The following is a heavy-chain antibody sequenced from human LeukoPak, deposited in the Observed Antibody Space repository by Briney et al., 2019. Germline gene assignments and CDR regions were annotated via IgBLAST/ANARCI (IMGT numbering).Heavy chain of an antibody. Sequence: ASVKVSCKASGYTFTGYYMHWVRQAPGQGLEWMGWINPNSGGTNYAQKFQGRVTMTRDTSISTAYMELSRLRSDDTAVYCCARATGYSYGWNNWFDPWGQGTLVTVSS. CDR3: ARATGYSYGWNNWFDP. D-gene: IGHD5-18*01. CDR2: INPNSGGT. CDR1: GYTFTGYY. V-gene: IGHV1-2*02. J-gene: IGHJ5*02.